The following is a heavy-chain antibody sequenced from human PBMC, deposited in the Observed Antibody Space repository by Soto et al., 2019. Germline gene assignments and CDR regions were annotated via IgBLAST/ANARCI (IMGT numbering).Heavy chain of an antibody. V-gene: IGHV1-18*01. Sequence: ASVKVSCKASGYTFTSYDINWVRQATGQGLEWMGWISPYNGNTNYAQKLQGRVTMTTDTSTSTAYMELRSLRSDDTAVYYCAREEQQQLVLSSYFDYWGQGTLVTVSS. J-gene: IGHJ4*02. CDR3: AREEQQQLVLSSYFDY. CDR1: GYTFTSYD. CDR2: ISPYNGNT. D-gene: IGHD6-13*01.